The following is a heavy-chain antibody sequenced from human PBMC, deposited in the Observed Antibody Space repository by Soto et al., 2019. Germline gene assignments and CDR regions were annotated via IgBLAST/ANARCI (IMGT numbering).Heavy chain of an antibody. J-gene: IGHJ6*02. CDR2: ISAYNGDT. V-gene: IGHV1-18*01. D-gene: IGHD5-12*01. CDR1: GYTFTSYG. CDR3: ARVQDSGYDLYYYYYGMDV. Sequence: QVQLVQSGAEVKKPGASVKVSCKASGYTFTSYGISWVRQAPGQGLEWMGWISAYNGDTNYAQKLQGRVTMTTDTSTSTAYMELRSLRSDDTAVYYCARVQDSGYDLYYYYYGMDVWGQGTTVTVSS.